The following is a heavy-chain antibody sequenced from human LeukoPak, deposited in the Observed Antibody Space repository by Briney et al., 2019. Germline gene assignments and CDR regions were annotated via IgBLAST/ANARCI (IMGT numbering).Heavy chain of an antibody. D-gene: IGHD3-10*01. CDR3: AMSYRYGNFDY. CDR1: GFTFSSYG. CDR2: IWYDGSNK. J-gene: IGHJ4*02. V-gene: IGHV3-33*01. Sequence: GGSLRLSCAASGFTFSSYGMHWVCQAPGKGLEWVAVIWYDGSNKYYADSVKGRFTISRDNSKNTLYLQMNSLRAEDTAVYYCAMSYRYGNFDYWGQGTLVTVSS.